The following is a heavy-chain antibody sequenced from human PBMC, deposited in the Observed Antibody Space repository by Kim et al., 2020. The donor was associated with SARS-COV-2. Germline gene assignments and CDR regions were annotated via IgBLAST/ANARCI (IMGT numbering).Heavy chain of an antibody. D-gene: IGHD3-9*01. CDR3: AKDSGVYYDILTGYPSTYYFDY. CDR1: GFTFSSYG. J-gene: IGHJ4*02. V-gene: IGHV3-33*06. Sequence: GGSLRLSCAASGFTFSSYGMHWVRQAPGKGLEWVAVIWYDGSNKYYADSVKGRFTISRDNSKNTLYLQMNSLRAEDTAVYYCAKDSGVYYDILTGYPSTYYFDYWGQGTLVTVSS. CDR2: IWYDGSNK.